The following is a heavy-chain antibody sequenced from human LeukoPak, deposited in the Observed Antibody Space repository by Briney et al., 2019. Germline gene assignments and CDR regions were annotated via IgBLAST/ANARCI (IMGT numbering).Heavy chain of an antibody. V-gene: IGHV3-15*07. Sequence: GGSLRLSCAASGFTFNTYGMNWVRQAPGKGLEWVGRIKSKTDGGTTDYAAPVKGRFTISRDDSKNTLYLQMNSLKTEDTAVYYCARDYYGDTPYYYYGMDVWGQGTTVTVSS. CDR3: ARDYYGDTPYYYYGMDV. D-gene: IGHD4-17*01. CDR2: IKSKTDGGTT. J-gene: IGHJ6*02. CDR1: GFTFNTYG.